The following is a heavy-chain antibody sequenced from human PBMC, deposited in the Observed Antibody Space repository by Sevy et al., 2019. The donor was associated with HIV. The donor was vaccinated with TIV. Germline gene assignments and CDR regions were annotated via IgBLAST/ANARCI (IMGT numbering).Heavy chain of an antibody. CDR3: ARGGYYYDNAAYYALDS. CDR1: GFSVSSNY. V-gene: IGHV3-33*08. CDR2: IWSDGAYQ. D-gene: IGHD3-22*01. Sequence: GGSLRLSCAASGFSVSSNYMSWVRQAPGKGPEWVAIIWSDGAYQYHGDSVKGRFTISRDNSKNTLYLQMNNVRVEDTAVYYCARGGYYYDNAAYYALDSWGQGTLVTVSS. J-gene: IGHJ4*02.